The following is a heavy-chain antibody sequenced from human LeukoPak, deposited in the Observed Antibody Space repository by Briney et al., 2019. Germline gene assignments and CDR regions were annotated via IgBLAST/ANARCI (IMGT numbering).Heavy chain of an antibody. CDR1: GYSFTSYW. Sequence: GESLKISCKGSGYSFTSYWIGWVRQMPGKGLEWMGIIYPGDSDTRYSPSFQGQVTISADKSISTAYLQWSSLKASDTAIYYCVRGLGYCSSDTCRIFDSWGQGTLVTVSS. CDR2: IYPGDSDT. V-gene: IGHV5-51*01. CDR3: VRGLGYCSSDTCRIFDS. J-gene: IGHJ4*02. D-gene: IGHD2-2*01.